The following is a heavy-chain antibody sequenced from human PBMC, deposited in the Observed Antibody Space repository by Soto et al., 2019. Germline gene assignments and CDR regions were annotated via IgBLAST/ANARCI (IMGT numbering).Heavy chain of an antibody. CDR3: SSGSYIAYYGMDV. V-gene: IGHV4-31*03. CDR2: IYYSGST. Sequence: PSETLSLTCTVSGGSISSGGYYWSWIRQHPGKGLEWIGYIYYSGSTYYNPSLKSRVTISVDTSKNQFSLKLSPVTAADTAVYFCSSGSYIAYYGMDVWGQGTTVTVSS. J-gene: IGHJ6*02. D-gene: IGHD3-10*01. CDR1: GGSISSGGYY.